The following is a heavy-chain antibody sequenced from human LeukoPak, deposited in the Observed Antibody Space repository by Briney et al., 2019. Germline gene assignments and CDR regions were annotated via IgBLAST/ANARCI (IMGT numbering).Heavy chain of an antibody. D-gene: IGHD3-22*01. CDR1: GFIFSNYA. V-gene: IGHV3-23*01. J-gene: IGHJ4*02. CDR2: ISGSADST. CDR3: AKARFSSVYYGVDY. Sequence: PGGSLRLSCAASGFIFSNYAMSWVRQAPGKGLEWVSAISGSADSTYYADSVMGRFTISRDNSKNTLYLQMNSLRAEDTAVYYCAKARFSSVYYGVDYWGQGTLVTVSS.